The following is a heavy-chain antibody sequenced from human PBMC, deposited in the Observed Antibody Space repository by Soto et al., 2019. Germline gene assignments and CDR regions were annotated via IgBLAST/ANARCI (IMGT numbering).Heavy chain of an antibody. V-gene: IGHV3-53*01. CDR3: ARGYNWNFHYFDY. J-gene: IGHJ4*02. CDR2: IYSGGST. Sequence: GGSLRLSCAASGFTVSSNYMSWVRQAPGKGLEWVSVIYSGGSTYYADSVKGRFTISRDNSKNMLYLQMNSLRTEDTAVYYCARGYNWNFHYFDYWSQGNLVTVSS. D-gene: IGHD1-7*01. CDR1: GFTVSSNY.